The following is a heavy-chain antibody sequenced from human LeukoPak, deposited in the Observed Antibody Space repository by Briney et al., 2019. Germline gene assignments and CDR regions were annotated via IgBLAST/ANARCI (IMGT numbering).Heavy chain of an antibody. D-gene: IGHD3-10*01. CDR1: GGSISGYY. CDR2: INHSGST. Sequence: PSETLSLTCTVSGGSISGYYWSWIRQPPGKGLEWIGEINHSGSTNYNPSLKSRVTISVDTSKNQFSLKLSSVTAADTAVYYCARELRRWGQGTLVTVSS. J-gene: IGHJ4*02. CDR3: ARELRR. V-gene: IGHV4-34*01.